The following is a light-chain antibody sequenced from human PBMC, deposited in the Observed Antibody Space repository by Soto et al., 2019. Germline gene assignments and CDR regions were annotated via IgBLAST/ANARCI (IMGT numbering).Light chain of an antibody. Sequence: EVVLTQSPATLSVSPVESATLSFIASQSVSSDLAWYQQKPCQAPTLLIYGASSRATGIPARFSGSGSGTAFTLTISRLEPADFAVYYCQQYGSSLFTFGPGTKVDIK. CDR1: QSVSSD. V-gene: IGKV3-20*01. CDR3: QQYGSSLFT. CDR2: GAS. J-gene: IGKJ3*01.